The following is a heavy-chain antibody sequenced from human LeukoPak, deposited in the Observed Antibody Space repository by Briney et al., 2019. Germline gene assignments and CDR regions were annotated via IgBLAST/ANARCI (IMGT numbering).Heavy chain of an antibody. Sequence: SETLSLTCAVYSGSFSGYYWSWIRQPPGKGLEWIGEINHSGSTNYNPSLKSRVTISVDTSKNQFSLKLSSVTAADTAVYYCARAWYYDSSGPDYFDYWGQGTLVTVSS. D-gene: IGHD3-22*01. CDR2: INHSGST. CDR1: SGSFSGYY. J-gene: IGHJ4*02. CDR3: ARAWYYDSSGPDYFDY. V-gene: IGHV4-34*01.